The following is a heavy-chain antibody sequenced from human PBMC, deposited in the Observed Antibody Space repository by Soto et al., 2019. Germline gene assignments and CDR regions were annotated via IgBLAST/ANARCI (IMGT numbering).Heavy chain of an antibody. CDR1: GFTFTSYA. CDR2: ISYDGSNK. Sequence: GGSLRLSCAASGFTFTSYAMHWVRQAPGKGLEWVAVISYDGSNKYYADSVKGRFTISRDNAKNSLYLQMNSLRAEDTALYYCAKDLLLFGVVSSPFYGMDVWGQGTTVTVSS. D-gene: IGHD3-3*01. V-gene: IGHV3-30*04. CDR3: AKDLLLFGVVSSPFYGMDV. J-gene: IGHJ6*02.